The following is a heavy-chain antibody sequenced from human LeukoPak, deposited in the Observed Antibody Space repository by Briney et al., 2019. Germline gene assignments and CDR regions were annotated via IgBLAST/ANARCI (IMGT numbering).Heavy chain of an antibody. CDR2: IRYDGSNK. V-gene: IGHV3-30*02. CDR3: ARDPTEGCSSTSCYRGGARLGMDV. D-gene: IGHD2-2*01. CDR1: GFTFSSYG. J-gene: IGHJ6*02. Sequence: PGGSLRLSCAASGFTFSSYGMHWVRQAPGKGLEWVAFIRYDGSNKYYADSVKGRFTISRDDAKNSLYLQMNSLRAEDTAVYYCARDPTEGCSSTSCYRGGARLGMDVWGQGTTVTVSS.